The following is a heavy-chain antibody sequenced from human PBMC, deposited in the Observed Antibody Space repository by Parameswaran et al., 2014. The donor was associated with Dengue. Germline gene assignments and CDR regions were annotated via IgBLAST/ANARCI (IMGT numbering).Heavy chain of an antibody. CDR1: GGSISSSSYY. V-gene: IGHV4-39*01. J-gene: IGHJ4*02. CDR3: ARRDYFDY. Sequence: ASETLSLTCTVSGGSISSSSYYWGWIRQPPGKGLEWIGSIYYSGSTYYNPSLKSRVTISVDTSKNQFSLKLSSVTAADTAVYYCARRDYFDYWGQGTLVTVSS. CDR2: IYYSGST.